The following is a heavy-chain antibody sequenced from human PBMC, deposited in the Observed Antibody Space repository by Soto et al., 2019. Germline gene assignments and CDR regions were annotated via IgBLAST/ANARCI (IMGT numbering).Heavy chain of an antibody. D-gene: IGHD3-22*01. V-gene: IGHV3-33*08. CDR2: IWYDGSNK. J-gene: IGHJ3*02. Sequence: GGSLRLSCAASGFTFSSYAMHWVRQAPGKGLEWVAVIWYDGSNKYYADSVKGRFTISRDNSKSTMYLQMHSLRVEDTAVYYCAREYYYEGTGDSWAYDIWGQGTRVTISS. CDR3: AREYYYEGTGDSWAYDI. CDR1: GFTFSSYA.